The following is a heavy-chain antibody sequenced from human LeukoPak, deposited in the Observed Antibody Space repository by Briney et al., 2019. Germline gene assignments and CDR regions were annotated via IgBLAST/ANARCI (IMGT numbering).Heavy chain of an antibody. CDR1: GGSISMYY. D-gene: IGHD6-19*01. Sequence: SETLSLTCTVSGGSISMYYWRWTRQPAGKGLEWIGRIYTSGSTNYNPSLKSRVTMSVHTSKNQFSLKLSSVTAADTAVYYCARDKQWPYDAFDIWGQGTMVTVSS. J-gene: IGHJ3*02. CDR2: IYTSGST. CDR3: ARDKQWPYDAFDI. V-gene: IGHV4-4*07.